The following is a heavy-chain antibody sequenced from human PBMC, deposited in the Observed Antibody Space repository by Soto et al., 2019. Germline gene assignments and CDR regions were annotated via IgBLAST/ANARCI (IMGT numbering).Heavy chain of an antibody. CDR1: GFTFSSYA. V-gene: IGHV3-23*01. CDR3: ANHIAARTNFDY. Sequence: GGSLRLSCAASGFTFSSYAMSWVRQAPGKGLEWVSAISGSGGSTYYADSVKGRFTISRDNSKNTLYLQMNSLRAEDTAVYYCANHIAARTNFDYWGQGTLVTVSS. J-gene: IGHJ4*02. D-gene: IGHD6-6*01. CDR2: ISGSGGST.